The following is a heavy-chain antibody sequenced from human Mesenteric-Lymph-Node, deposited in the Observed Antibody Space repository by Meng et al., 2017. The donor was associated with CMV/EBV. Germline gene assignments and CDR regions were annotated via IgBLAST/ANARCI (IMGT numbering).Heavy chain of an antibody. CDR2: IYYSGST. J-gene: IGHJ5*02. D-gene: IGHD1-26*01. CDR3: AREGVGATWFDP. V-gene: IGHV4-38-2*02. CDR1: GYSISSGYY. Sequence: SETLSLTCIVSGYSISSGYYWGWIRQPPGKGLEWIGSIYYSGSTYYNPSLMSRVTISVDTSKNQFSLKLSSVTAADTAVYYCAREGVGATWFDPWGQGTLVTVSS.